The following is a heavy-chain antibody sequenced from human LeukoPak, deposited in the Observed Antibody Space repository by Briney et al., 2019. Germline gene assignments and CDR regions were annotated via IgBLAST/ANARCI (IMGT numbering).Heavy chain of an antibody. V-gene: IGHV3-23*01. CDR3: AKLYSSLGY. CDR1: GFTFSSSA. CDR2: IDGSSRIT. Sequence: GGSLRLSCAAPGFTFSSSAMTWVRQAPGKGLEWVSVIDGSSRITYYADSVKGRFTISRDNSKNTLYLQMNSLRAEDTAVYYCAKLYSSLGYWGQGTLVTVSS. J-gene: IGHJ4*02. D-gene: IGHD6-19*01.